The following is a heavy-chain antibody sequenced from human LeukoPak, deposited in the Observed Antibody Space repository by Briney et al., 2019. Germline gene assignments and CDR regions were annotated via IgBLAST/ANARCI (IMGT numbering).Heavy chain of an antibody. CDR1: GFTFSSYA. J-gene: IGHJ4*02. D-gene: IGHD4-17*01. CDR3: ARDRGMTVTPHFDY. CDR2: ISGSGGST. Sequence: PGGSLRLSCAASGFTFSSYAMSWVRQAPGKGLEWVSAISGSGGSTYYADSVKGRFTISRDNSKNTLYLQMNSLRAEDTAVYYCARDRGMTVTPHFDYWGQGTLVTVSS. V-gene: IGHV3-23*01.